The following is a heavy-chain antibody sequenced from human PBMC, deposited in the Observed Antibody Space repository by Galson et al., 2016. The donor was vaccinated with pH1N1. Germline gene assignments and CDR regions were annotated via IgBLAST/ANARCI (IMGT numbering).Heavy chain of an antibody. CDR1: GFTFRNYG. CDR2: LSASGGST. V-gene: IGHV3-23*01. D-gene: IGHD2-2*01. CDR3: AKGTAAIFYYYMDV. J-gene: IGHJ6*03. Sequence: SLRLSCAASGFTFRNYGASWVRRAPGKGLEWVSFLSASGGSTYYADSVKGRFTISRDNSKNTLFLQMNSLRAEDAAVYYCAKGTAAIFYYYMDVWGIGTTVTVSS.